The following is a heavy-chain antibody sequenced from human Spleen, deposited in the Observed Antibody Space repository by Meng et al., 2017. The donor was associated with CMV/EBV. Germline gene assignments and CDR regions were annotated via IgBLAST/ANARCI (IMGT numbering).Heavy chain of an antibody. V-gene: IGHV3-30*02. CDR3: AKGQQLADP. J-gene: IGHJ5*02. CDR1: GFIFNNYG. Sequence: SCAASGFIFNNYGMHWVRQAPGKGLEWVAFIGYDGGNKYYGDSVKGRFTISRDNSKNTLYLEMNSLRTDDTAVYYCAKGQQLADPWGQGTLVTVSS. CDR2: IGYDGGNK. D-gene: IGHD6-13*01.